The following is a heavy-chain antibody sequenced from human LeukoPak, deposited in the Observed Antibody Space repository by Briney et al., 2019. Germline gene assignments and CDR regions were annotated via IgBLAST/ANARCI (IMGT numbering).Heavy chain of an antibody. CDR3: ARQGSYDNSGYSFDY. Sequence: GESLKISCKASGYSLINHWIGWVRQMPGKGLDWMGIIYPGNADATYSPSFQGQVTISAGKSPTTVYLQWSSLKASDTAMYYCARQGSYDNSGYSFDYWGQGTLVTVSS. D-gene: IGHD3-22*01. J-gene: IGHJ4*02. CDR1: GYSLINHW. V-gene: IGHV5-51*01. CDR2: IYPGNADA.